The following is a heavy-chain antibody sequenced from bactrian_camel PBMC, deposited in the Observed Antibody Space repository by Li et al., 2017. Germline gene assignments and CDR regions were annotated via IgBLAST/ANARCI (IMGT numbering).Heavy chain of an antibody. D-gene: IGHD2*01. CDR3: AAGTLPQGLTDYTQSELGYYHY. J-gene: IGHJ4*01. Sequence: VQLVESGGGSMQAGGSLRLACTASGYTYSINCMGWFRQRPGKEREGVATIYFDGGSTYYADSVKGRFTIPQDNNENTVYLQMNNLKPEDTDIYYCAAGTLPQGLTDYTQSELGYYHYWGQGTQVTVS. CDR1: GYTYSINC. V-gene: IGHV3S31*01. CDR2: IYFDGGST.